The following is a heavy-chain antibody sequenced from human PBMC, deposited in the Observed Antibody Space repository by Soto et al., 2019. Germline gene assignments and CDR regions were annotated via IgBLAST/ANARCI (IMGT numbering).Heavy chain of an antibody. CDR3: AADQYYDFWSGYYTGMVRGGWFDP. D-gene: IGHD3-3*01. J-gene: IGHJ5*02. CDR1: GFTFSSYG. CDR2: IWYDGSNK. Sequence: QVQLVESGGGVVQPGRSLRLSCAASGFTFSSYGMHWVRQAPGKGLEWVAVIWYDGSNKYYADSVKGRFTISRDNSKNTRYLQMNSLRAEDTAVYYCAADQYYDFWSGYYTGMVRGGWFDPWGQGTLVTVSS. V-gene: IGHV3-33*01.